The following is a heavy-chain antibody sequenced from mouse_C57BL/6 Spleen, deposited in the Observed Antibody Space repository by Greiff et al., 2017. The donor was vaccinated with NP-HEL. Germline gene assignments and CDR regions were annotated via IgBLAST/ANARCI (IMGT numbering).Heavy chain of an antibody. J-gene: IGHJ3*01. V-gene: IGHV1-55*01. CDR2: IYPGSGST. D-gene: IGHD1-1*01. CDR1: GYTFTSYW. CDR3: GRLGGGFVTAGGGAD. Sequence: QVQLQQPGAELVKPGASVKMSCKASGYTFTSYWITWVKQRPGQGLEWIGDIYPGSGSTNYNEKFKSKATLTVDTSSSTAYLQLSSLASGDSAVFCGGRLGGGFVTAGGGADWGQGTLVTVSA.